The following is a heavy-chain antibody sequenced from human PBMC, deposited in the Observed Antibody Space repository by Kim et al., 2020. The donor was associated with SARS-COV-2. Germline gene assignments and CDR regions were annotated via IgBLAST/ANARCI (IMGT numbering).Heavy chain of an antibody. V-gene: IGHV3-21*01. J-gene: IGHJ4*02. CDR3: ARDIYGDYEFDY. D-gene: IGHD4-17*01. Sequence: IYYADSVKCRFTVSRDNAKNSLYLQMNSLRAEDTAVYYCARDIYGDYEFDYWGQGTLVTVSS. CDR2: I.